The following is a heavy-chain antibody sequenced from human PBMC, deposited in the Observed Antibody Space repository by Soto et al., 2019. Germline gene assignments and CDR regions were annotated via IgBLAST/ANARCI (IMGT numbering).Heavy chain of an antibody. D-gene: IGHD4-4*01. CDR2: IYYSGST. Sequence: QVQLQESGPGLVKPSETLSLTCTVSGGSISSYYWSWIRQPPGKGLEWIGYIYYSGSTNYNPSLKSRVTISVDTSKNQFSLKLSSVTAADTAVYYCARLFSRDGYSTTDYWGQGTLVTVSS. CDR1: GGSISSYY. J-gene: IGHJ4*02. V-gene: IGHV4-59*01. CDR3: ARLFSRDGYSTTDY.